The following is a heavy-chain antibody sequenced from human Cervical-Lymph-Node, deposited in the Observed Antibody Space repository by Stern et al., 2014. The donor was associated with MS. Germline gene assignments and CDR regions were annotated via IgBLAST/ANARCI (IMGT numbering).Heavy chain of an antibody. D-gene: IGHD1-1*01. CDR3: ARVLSLATSDS. Sequence: VPLVQSGAEIRKPGASVKISCEASGYTFTTYYMHWVRQAPGQGLELVALFNPSGGKTTYAQRFQGRVTVTGDTSTSTVYMELTGLRSEDTAVYYCARVLSLATSDSWGQGTLVIVSS. CDR1: GYTFTTYY. CDR2: FNPSGGKT. V-gene: IGHV1-46*01. J-gene: IGHJ4*02.